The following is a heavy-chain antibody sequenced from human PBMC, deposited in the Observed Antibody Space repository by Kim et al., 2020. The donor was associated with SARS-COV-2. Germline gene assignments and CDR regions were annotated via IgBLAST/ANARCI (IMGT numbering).Heavy chain of an antibody. CDR1: GYTLTELS. D-gene: IGHD3-10*01. V-gene: IGHV1-24*01. CDR3: ATDFAYGSGSYPRFDY. Sequence: ASVKVSCKVSGYTLTELSMHWVRQAPAKGLEWMGGFDPEDGETIYAQKFQGRVTMTEDTSTDTAYMELSSLRSEDTAVYYCATDFAYGSGSYPRFDYWGQGTLVTVSS. CDR2: FDPEDGET. J-gene: IGHJ4*02.